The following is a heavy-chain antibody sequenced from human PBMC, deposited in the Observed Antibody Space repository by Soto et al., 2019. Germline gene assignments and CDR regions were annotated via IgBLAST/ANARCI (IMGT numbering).Heavy chain of an antibody. CDR3: ARHGAVAGLYYFDY. J-gene: IGHJ4*02. V-gene: IGHV4-39*01. D-gene: IGHD6-19*01. CDR1: GGSISSSSYY. Sequence: QLQLQESGPGLVKPSETLSLTCTVSGGSISSSSYYWGWIRQPPGKGLEWIGSIYYSGSTYYNPSLKSRVTISVDTSRNQFSLKLSSVTAADTAVYYCARHGAVAGLYYFDYWGQGILVTVSS. CDR2: IYYSGST.